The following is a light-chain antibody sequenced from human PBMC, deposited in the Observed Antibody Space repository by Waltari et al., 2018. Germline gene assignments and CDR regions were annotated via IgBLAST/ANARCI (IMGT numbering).Light chain of an antibody. CDR1: SSDIGGHNY. J-gene: IGLJ2*01. Sequence: QSALTQPASVSGSPGQTITISCTGTSSDIGGHNYVSWYQQHPGKAPKLMIYDVVKRPSGVSNRFSGSKSGNTASLPISGLQAEDDAIYYCSSYASSKFGGGTKLTVL. V-gene: IGLV2-14*01. CDR2: DVV. CDR3: SSYASSK.